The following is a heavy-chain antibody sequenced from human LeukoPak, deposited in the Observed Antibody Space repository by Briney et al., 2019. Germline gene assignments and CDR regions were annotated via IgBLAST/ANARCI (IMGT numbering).Heavy chain of an antibody. CDR1: GFTFSSYS. J-gene: IGHJ4*02. D-gene: IGHD6-13*01. V-gene: IGHV3-21*01. CDR2: ISSSSSYI. Sequence: PGGSLRLSCAASGFTFSSYSMNWVRQAPGKGLEWVSSISSSSSYIYYADSVKGRFTISRDNAKYSLYLQMNSLRAEDTAVYYCARGIAAAGDEVYWGQGTLVTVSS. CDR3: ARGIAAAGDEVY.